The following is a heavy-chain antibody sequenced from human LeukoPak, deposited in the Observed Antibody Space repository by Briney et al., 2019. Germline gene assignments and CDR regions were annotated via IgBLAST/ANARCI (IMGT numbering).Heavy chain of an antibody. J-gene: IGHJ6*02. CDR1: GGTFSSYA. D-gene: IGHD4-23*01. Sequence: ASVKVSCKASGGTFSSYAISWVREAPGQGLEWMGGIIPIFGTANYAQKFQGRVTITADESTSTAYMELSRLRSEDTAVYYCARDDDYGGKNYYYGMDVWGQGTTVTVSS. CDR3: ARDDDYGGKNYYYGMDV. CDR2: IIPIFGTA. V-gene: IGHV1-69*13.